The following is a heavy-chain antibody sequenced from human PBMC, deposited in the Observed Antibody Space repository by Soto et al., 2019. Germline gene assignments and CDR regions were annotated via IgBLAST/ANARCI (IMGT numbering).Heavy chain of an antibody. J-gene: IGHJ4*02. CDR1: GGTFKTYT. Sequence: QVQLVQSGSELKKPGSSVNVSCAASGGTFKTYTINWVRQAPGQGLEWIGQIIPIYDSANYAQRFQGRVTISADKSTNIAYMGLSGLRSEDTALYYCATWRTYSGSYCFDYWGQGTLVSVSS. CDR2: IIPIYDSA. D-gene: IGHD1-26*01. V-gene: IGHV1-69*06. CDR3: ATWRTYSGSYCFDY.